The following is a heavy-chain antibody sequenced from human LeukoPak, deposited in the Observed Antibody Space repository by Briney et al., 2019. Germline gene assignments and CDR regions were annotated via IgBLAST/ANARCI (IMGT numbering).Heavy chain of an antibody. V-gene: IGHV1-8*01. J-gene: IGHJ6*03. CDR1: GYTFTSYD. CDR2: MNPNSGNT. Sequence: ASVKVSCKASGYTFTSYDINRVRQATGQGLEWMGWMNPNSGNTGYAQKFQGRVTMTRNTSISTAYMELSSLRSEDTAVYYCARGSSIHGYYYYMDVWGKGTTVTISS. D-gene: IGHD2-2*02. CDR3: ARGSSIHGYYYYMDV.